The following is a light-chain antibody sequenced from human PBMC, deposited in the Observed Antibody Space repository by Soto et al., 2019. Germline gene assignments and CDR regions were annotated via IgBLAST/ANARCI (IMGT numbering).Light chain of an antibody. CDR1: SSNIGGNS. CDR3: GSWDSSLSAYV. V-gene: IGLV1-51*01. Sequence: VLTHPPSVSAAPGQKVTISCSGSSSNIGGNSVSWYQQLPGTAPKLLIYDDNKRPSGIPDRFSGSKSGTSATLGITGFQTGDEADYYCGSWDSSLSAYVFGTGTKVTVL. J-gene: IGLJ1*01. CDR2: DDN.